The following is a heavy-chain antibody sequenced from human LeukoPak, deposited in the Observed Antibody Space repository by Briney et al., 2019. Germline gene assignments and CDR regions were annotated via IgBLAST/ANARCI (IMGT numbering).Heavy chain of an antibody. CDR3: ARRLLGTTTSYFDY. J-gene: IGHJ4*02. Sequence: GGSLRLSCAASGFTFSSYGMHWVRQAPGKGLEWVAVITYDGSNKNYAESVKGRFTISRDNSKNTLDLQMNSLRAEDTAVYYCARRLLGTTTSYFDYWGQGTLVTVSS. D-gene: IGHD1-26*01. CDR1: GFTFSSYG. V-gene: IGHV3-30*03. CDR2: ITYDGSNK.